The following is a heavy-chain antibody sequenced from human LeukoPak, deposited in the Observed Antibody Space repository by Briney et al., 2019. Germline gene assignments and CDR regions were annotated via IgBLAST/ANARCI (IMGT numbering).Heavy chain of an antibody. CDR3: ARGGRSSGWYYFDY. J-gene: IGHJ4*02. D-gene: IGHD6-19*01. V-gene: IGHV3-48*01. CDR2: ISSSSSTI. Sequence: GGSLRLSCAASGFTFSSYSMNWVRQAPGKGLEWVSYISSSSSTIYYADSVKGRFTISRDNAKNSLYLQMNSLRAEDTAVYYCARGGRSSGWYYFDYWGQGTLVTVSS. CDR1: GFTFSSYS.